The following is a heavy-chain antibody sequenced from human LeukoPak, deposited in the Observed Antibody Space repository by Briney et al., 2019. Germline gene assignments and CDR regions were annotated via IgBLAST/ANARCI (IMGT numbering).Heavy chain of an antibody. D-gene: IGHD6-13*01. V-gene: IGHV1-18*01. CDR3: ARDAPGSTFDY. CDR2: ISAYNGNT. CDR1: GYTFTSYG. J-gene: IGHJ4*02. Sequence: GASVKVSCEASGYTFTSYGISWVRQAPGQGLEWMGWISAYNGNTNYAQRLQGRVTMTTDTSTSTAYMDLRSLRSDDTAVYYCARDAPGSTFDYWGQGTLVTVSS.